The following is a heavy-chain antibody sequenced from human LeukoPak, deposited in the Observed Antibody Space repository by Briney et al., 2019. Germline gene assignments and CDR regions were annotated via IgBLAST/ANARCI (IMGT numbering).Heavy chain of an antibody. D-gene: IGHD1-7*01. J-gene: IGHJ4*02. CDR1: GFTFSSYG. V-gene: IGHV3-33*01. CDR2: IWYDGSNK. Sequence: GGSLRLSCAASGFTFSSYGMPWVRQAPGKGLEWVAVIWYDGSNKYYADSVKGRFTISRDNSKNTLYLQMNSLRAEDTAVYYCARGRITGTSDYWGQGTLVTVSS. CDR3: ARGRITGTSDY.